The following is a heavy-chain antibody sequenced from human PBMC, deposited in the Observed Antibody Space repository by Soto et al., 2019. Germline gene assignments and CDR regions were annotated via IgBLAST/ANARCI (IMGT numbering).Heavy chain of an antibody. CDR1: GGSISSNY. Sequence: PSETMSLTCTVSGGSISSNYWTWIRQPPGKGLEWIGYVYNSGRTNYNPSLKRRATISEDTSKSQFSRKVNSMTAAATAVYYCPRYRREAVAGYTLDNWGQGILVTVSS. J-gene: IGHJ4*02. CDR3: PRYRREAVAGYTLDN. D-gene: IGHD6-13*01. V-gene: IGHV4-59*01. CDR2: VYNSGRT.